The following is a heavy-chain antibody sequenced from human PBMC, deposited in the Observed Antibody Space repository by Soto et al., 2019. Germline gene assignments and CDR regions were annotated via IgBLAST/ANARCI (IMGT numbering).Heavy chain of an antibody. CDR3: ARDSGYESNGYNPAIFDY. Sequence: PSETLSLTCAVSGVSISNYFWSWIRQPPGKGLEWIGYIYSSGRTNYNPSLKSRVTISVDTSKNQFSLRLSSVTAADTAVYYCARDSGYESNGYNPAIFDYWSQGTLVTVSS. D-gene: IGHD3-22*01. CDR2: IYSSGRT. J-gene: IGHJ4*02. CDR1: GVSISNYF. V-gene: IGHV4-59*01.